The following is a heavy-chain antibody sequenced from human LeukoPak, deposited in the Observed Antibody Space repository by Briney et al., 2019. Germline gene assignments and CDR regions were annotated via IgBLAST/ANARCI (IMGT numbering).Heavy chain of an antibody. CDR3: ARGGWFKGESVAFDI. V-gene: IGHV4-30-4*01. Sequence: PSQTLSLTCTVSGGSISSGDYYWSWIRQPPGKGLEWIGYIYYSGSTYYNPSLKSRVTISVDTSKNQFSLKLSSVTAADTAVYYCARGGWFKGESVAFDIWGQGTMVTVSS. CDR1: GGSISSGDYY. CDR2: IYYSGST. D-gene: IGHD2-15*01. J-gene: IGHJ3*02.